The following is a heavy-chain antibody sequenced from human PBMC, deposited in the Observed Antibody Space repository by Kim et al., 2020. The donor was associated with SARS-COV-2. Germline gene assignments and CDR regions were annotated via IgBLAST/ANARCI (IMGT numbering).Heavy chain of an antibody. V-gene: IGHV4-34*01. CDR3: AREPRHVPGGNWFDP. J-gene: IGHJ5*02. CDR2: INHSGST. CDR1: GGSFSGYY. Sequence: SETLSLTCAVYGGSFSGYYWSWIRQPPGKGLEWIGEINHSGSTNYNPSLKSRVTISVDTSKNQFSLKLSSVTAADTAVYYCAREPRHVPGGNWFDPWGQGTLVTVSS. D-gene: IGHD2-2*01.